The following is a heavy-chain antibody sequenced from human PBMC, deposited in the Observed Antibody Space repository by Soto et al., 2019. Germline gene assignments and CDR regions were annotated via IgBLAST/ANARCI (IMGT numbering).Heavy chain of an antibody. CDR3: AREKAGRHPRGFYYYYMDV. Sequence: PSETLSLTCAVYGGSFSGYYWSWIRQPPGKGLEWIGEINHSGSTNYNPSLKSRVTISVDTSKNQFSLKLSPVTAADTAVYYCAREKAGRHPRGFYYYYMDVWGKGTTVTAP. D-gene: IGHD6-13*01. J-gene: IGHJ6*03. CDR1: GGSFSGYY. CDR2: INHSGST. V-gene: IGHV4-34*01.